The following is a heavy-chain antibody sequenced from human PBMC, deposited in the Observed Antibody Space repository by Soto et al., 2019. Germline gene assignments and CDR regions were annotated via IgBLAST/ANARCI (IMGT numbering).Heavy chain of an antibody. V-gene: IGHV3-53*01. D-gene: IGHD3-10*01. Sequence: RRLSCAASGFSVSSDYMSWVRQAPGKGLEWVSLIYSGGDTYYADSVKGRFTISRDISSNTIYLHMTSLRADDTAIYYCTRAGSDPGNFYISNYYAIHVWGRGTTLTVYS. CDR1: GFSVSSDY. CDR2: IYSGGDT. J-gene: IGHJ6*02. CDR3: TRAGSDPGNFYISNYYAIHV.